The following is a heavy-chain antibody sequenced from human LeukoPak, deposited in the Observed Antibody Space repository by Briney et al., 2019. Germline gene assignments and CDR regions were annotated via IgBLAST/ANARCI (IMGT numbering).Heavy chain of an antibody. V-gene: IGHV4-59*01. J-gene: IGHJ6*02. CDR3: ARGFGEVIRRVYYYYGMDV. CDR1: GGSISGYY. Sequence: SETLSLTCTVSGGSISGYYWSWLRQPPGKGLEWVGYMYHSGSTNYKPSLKSRVTISVDPSKTQFSLRLSSATAADTAVYYCARGFGEVIRRVYYYYGMDVWGQGTTVTVSS. D-gene: IGHD3-3*01. CDR2: MYHSGST.